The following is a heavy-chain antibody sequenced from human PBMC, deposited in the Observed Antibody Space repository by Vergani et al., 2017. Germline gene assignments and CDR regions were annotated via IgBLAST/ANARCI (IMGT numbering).Heavy chain of an antibody. J-gene: IGHJ4*02. CDR2: ISWNSGSI. Sequence: VEAGGGLVQPGRSLRLSCAASGFTFDDYAMHWVRQAPGKGLEWVSGISWNSGSIGYADSVKGRFTISRDNAKNSLYLQMNSLRAEDTALYYCAKDRDRHSGSYYFGYWGQGTLVTVSS. V-gene: IGHV3-9*01. D-gene: IGHD1-26*01. CDR1: GFTFDDYA. CDR3: AKDRDRHSGSYYFGY.